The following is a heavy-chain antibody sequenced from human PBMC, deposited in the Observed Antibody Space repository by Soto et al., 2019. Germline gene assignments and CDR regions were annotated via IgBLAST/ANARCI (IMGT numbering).Heavy chain of an antibody. CDR1: GGSFSGYY. J-gene: IGHJ4*02. CDR3: AKSYDSWGSYYSTGIFDY. Sequence: SETLSLTCAVYGGSFSGYYWSWIRQPPGKGLEWIGEINHSGSTNYNPSLKSRVTISVDTSKNQFSLKLSSVTAADTAVYYCAKSYDSWGSYYSTGIFDYWGQGTLVTVSS. D-gene: IGHD3-10*01. V-gene: IGHV4-34*01. CDR2: INHSGST.